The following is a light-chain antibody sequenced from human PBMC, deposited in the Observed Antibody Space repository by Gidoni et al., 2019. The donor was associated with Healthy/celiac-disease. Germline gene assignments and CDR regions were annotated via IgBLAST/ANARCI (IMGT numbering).Light chain of an antibody. Sequence: SYVLTQPPSVSVAPGQTASITCGGNNIGSKSVHWYQQKPGQAPVLVVYDDSARPSGIPERFSGSNSGNTATLTISRVEAGDEADYYCQVWDGSSDHWVFGGGTKLTVL. CDR1: NIGSKS. CDR2: DDS. J-gene: IGLJ3*02. CDR3: QVWDGSSDHWV. V-gene: IGLV3-21*02.